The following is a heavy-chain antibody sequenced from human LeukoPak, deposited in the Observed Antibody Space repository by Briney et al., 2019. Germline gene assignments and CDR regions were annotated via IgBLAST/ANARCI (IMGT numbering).Heavy chain of an antibody. Sequence: GGSLRLSCTGSGFSFTNYAMHWVGQAPGEGLEGVAVISYDESKTYYADSVKGRFTISRDLSTNTLYLQMNSLTTEDTAMYFCARRPVAAEYFQHWGQGTLVTVSS. CDR2: ISYDESKT. CDR3: ARRPVAAEYFQH. CDR1: GFSFTNYA. V-gene: IGHV3-30*03. D-gene: IGHD6-25*01. J-gene: IGHJ1*01.